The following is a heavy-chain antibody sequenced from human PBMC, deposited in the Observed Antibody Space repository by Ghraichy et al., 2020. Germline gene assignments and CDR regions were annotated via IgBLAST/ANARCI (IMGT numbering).Heavy chain of an antibody. CDR3: VRGWGGYYFDY. V-gene: IGHV3-23*05. D-gene: IGHD3-3*01. J-gene: IGHJ4*01. CDR1: GFSFNNYA. Sequence: GGSLRLSCAASGFSFNNYAMKWVRQAPGKGLEWVSGISDSYTYYVDSVKGRFIISSDISKNTLDLQMNSLRAEDPAVYYCVRGWGGYYFDYWGQGTLVTVSS. CDR2: ISDSYT.